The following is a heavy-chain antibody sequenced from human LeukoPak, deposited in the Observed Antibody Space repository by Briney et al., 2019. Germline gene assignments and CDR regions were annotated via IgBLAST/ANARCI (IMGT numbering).Heavy chain of an antibody. D-gene: IGHD4-17*01. CDR1: GGSISSGNSY. CDR3: AREEAPVTTVTHFDY. J-gene: IGHJ4*02. Sequence: SETLSLTCSVSGGSISSGNSYWSWVRQPAGKGLEWIGRIYTSGSTNYNPSLKSRVTISVDTSKNQFSLKLSSVTAADTAVYYCAREEAPVTTVTHFDYWGQGTLVTVSS. CDR2: IYTSGST. V-gene: IGHV4-61*02.